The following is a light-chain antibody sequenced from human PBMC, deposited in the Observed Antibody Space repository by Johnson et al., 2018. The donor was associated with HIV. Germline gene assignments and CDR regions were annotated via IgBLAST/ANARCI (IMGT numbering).Light chain of an antibody. CDR3: GTWDTRLSVLYV. Sequence: QSVLTQPPSVSAAPGQKVTISCSGSSSNIGNNYVSWYQQLPGTAPKLLIYENNKRPSGIPDRFSGSKSVTSATLGITGLQTGDEADYYCGTWDTRLSVLYVFGSGTKFTVL. V-gene: IGLV1-51*02. CDR1: SSNIGNNY. J-gene: IGLJ1*01. CDR2: ENN.